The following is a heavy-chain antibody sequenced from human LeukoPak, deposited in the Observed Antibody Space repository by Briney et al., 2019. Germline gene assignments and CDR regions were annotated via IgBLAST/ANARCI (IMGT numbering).Heavy chain of an antibody. V-gene: IGHV4-59*01. Sequence: SETLSLTCTVPGGSISSYYWSWIRQPPEKELEWIGYIYNTGSTNYNPSLKSRVTISVDTSKNQFSLKLSSVTAADTAVYYRARAGSGYSFDYWGQGTLVPVSS. J-gene: IGHJ4*02. D-gene: IGHD3-3*01. CDR1: GGSISSYY. CDR3: ARAGSGYSFDY. CDR2: IYNTGST.